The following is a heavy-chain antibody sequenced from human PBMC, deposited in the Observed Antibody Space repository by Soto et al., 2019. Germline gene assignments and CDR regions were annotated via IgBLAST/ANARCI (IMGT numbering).Heavy chain of an antibody. V-gene: IGHV4-34*01. CDR2: INHSGST. D-gene: IGHD3-3*01. J-gene: IGHJ5*02. Sequence: QVQLQQWGAGLLKPSETLSLTCAVYGGSFSGYYWSWIRQPPGKGLEWIGEINHSGSTNYNPCLKSRVTMSVDTSKNQFSLQLGSVTAADTAVYYCARVSSRVRLSGWFDPWGQGTLVTVSS. CDR1: GGSFSGYY. CDR3: ARVSSRVRLSGWFDP.